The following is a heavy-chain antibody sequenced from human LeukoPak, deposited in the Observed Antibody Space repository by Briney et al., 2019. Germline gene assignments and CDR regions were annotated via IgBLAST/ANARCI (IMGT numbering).Heavy chain of an antibody. Sequence: GASVKVSCKASGYAFTDYGIGWVRQAPGHGLEWLGWISGYTGATNYAQNLQARVTMTTDTATSTAYMELRSLTSDDTAMYYCARAPNSSSWSWFDPWGQGTLVTVSS. J-gene: IGHJ5*02. V-gene: IGHV1-18*04. CDR1: GYAFTDYG. CDR3: ARAPNSSSWSWFDP. CDR2: ISGYTGAT. D-gene: IGHD6-13*01.